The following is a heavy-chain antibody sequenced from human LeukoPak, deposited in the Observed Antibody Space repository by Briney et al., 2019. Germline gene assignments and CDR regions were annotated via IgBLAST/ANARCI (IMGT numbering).Heavy chain of an antibody. D-gene: IGHD5-24*01. J-gene: IGHJ3*02. CDR1: GGPISSYY. CDR3: ARATIATILIDI. V-gene: IGHV4-59*01. Sequence: SETLSLTCTVSGGPISSYYWSWIRQPPGKGLEWIGYIYYSGSTNYNPSLKSRVTISVDTSKNQFSLKLSSVTAADTAVYYCARATIATILIDIWGQGTMVTVSS. CDR2: IYYSGST.